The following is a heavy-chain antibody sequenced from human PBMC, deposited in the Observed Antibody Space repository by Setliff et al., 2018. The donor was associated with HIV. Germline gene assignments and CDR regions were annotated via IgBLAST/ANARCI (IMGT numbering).Heavy chain of an antibody. J-gene: IGHJ3*01. CDR2: IIHSGST. D-gene: IGHD6-19*01. CDR3: AREERGWSNRGAFDV. V-gene: IGHV4-34*12. CDR1: GGSFSGYY. Sequence: SETLSLTCAVYGGSFSGYYWSWIRQPPGKGLEWIGEIIHSGSTNYNPSLKSRVTVSADTSKNQFSLRLNSVTAADTAVYYRAREERGWSNRGAFDVWGLGTMVTVSS.